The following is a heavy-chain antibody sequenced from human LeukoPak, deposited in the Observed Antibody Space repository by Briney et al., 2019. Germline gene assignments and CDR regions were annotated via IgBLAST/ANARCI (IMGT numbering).Heavy chain of an antibody. J-gene: IGHJ4*02. D-gene: IGHD3-22*01. CDR3: AREGYYDSSGYPHVFDC. V-gene: IGHV1-2*02. Sequence: ASVKVSCKASGCTFTSYGISWVRQAPGQGLEWMGWINGNSGGTKYAQKFQGRVTMTRDTSISTAYMELSRLRSDDTAVYYCAREGYYDSSGYPHVFDCWGQGTLVTVSS. CDR1: GCTFTSYG. CDR2: INGNSGGT.